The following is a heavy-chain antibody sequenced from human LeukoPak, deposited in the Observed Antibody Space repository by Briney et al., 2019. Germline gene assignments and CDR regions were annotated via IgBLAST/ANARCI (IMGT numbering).Heavy chain of an antibody. D-gene: IGHD3-3*01. CDR3: ARRAITMFGVVMEEYFQH. Sequence: ASVKVSCKASGYTFTSYGISWVRQAPGQGLEWMGWISAYNGNKNYAQKLQDRVTITTSKSTSKAYMQLRSLRSDDTAVYYCARRAITMFGVVMEEYFQHWGQGTLVTVSS. J-gene: IGHJ1*01. CDR1: GYTFTSYG. V-gene: IGHV1-18*01. CDR2: ISAYNGNK.